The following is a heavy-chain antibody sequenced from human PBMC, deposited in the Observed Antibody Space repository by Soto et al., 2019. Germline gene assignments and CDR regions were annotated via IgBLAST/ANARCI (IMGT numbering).Heavy chain of an antibody. CDR3: ARGDYEVYYYYGMDV. CDR2: ISAYNGNT. D-gene: IGHD4-17*01. CDR1: GYTFTSYG. J-gene: IGHJ6*02. Sequence: ASVKVSCKASGYTFTSYGISWVRQAPGQGLEWMGWISAYNGNTNYAQKLQGRVTMTTDTSTSTAYMELRSLRSDDTAVYYCARGDYEVYYYYGMDVWGQGTTVTVSS. V-gene: IGHV1-18*01.